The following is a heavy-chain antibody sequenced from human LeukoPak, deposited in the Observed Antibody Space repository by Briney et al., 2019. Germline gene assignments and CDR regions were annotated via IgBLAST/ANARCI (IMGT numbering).Heavy chain of an antibody. CDR2: IDPSDSYT. J-gene: IGHJ4*02. CDR3: ARCHYDSSGYYFYYFDY. CDR1: GYSFSDFW. Sequence: GESLKISCKGSGYSFSDFWIAWVRRMPGKGLEWMGRIDPSDSYTKYSPSFQGHVTISADKSISTAYLQWSSLKASDTAMYYCARCHYDSSGYYFYYFDYWGQGALVTVSS. D-gene: IGHD3-22*01. V-gene: IGHV5-10-1*01.